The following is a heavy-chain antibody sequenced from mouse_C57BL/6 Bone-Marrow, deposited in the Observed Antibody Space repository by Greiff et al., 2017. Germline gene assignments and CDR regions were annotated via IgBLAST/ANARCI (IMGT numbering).Heavy chain of an antibody. CDR3: TTPPEDY. CDR1: GFNIKDDY. Sequence: VQLQQSGAELVRPGASVKLSCTASGFNIKDDYMHWVKQRPEQGLEWIGWIDPENGDTEYASKFQGKATITADTSSNTAYLQLSSLTSEDTAVYYGTTPPEDYRGQGTTLTVSA. V-gene: IGHV14-4*01. J-gene: IGHJ2*01. CDR2: IDPENGDT.